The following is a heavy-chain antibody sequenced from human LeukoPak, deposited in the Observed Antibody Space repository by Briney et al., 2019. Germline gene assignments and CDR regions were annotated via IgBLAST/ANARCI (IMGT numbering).Heavy chain of an antibody. D-gene: IGHD1-26*01. CDR1: GYTFTSYY. V-gene: IGHV1-46*01. Sequence: GASVKVPCKASGYTFTSYYMHWVRQAPGQGLEWMGIINPSGGSTTYAQKFQGRVTMTRDTSTSTIYMELSSLRSEDTAVYYCARGRSVGATKWDYWGQGTLVTVSS. J-gene: IGHJ4*02. CDR2: INPSGGST. CDR3: ARGRSVGATKWDY.